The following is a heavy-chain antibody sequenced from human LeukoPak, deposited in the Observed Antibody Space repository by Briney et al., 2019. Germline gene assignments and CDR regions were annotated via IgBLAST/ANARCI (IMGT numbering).Heavy chain of an antibody. Sequence: KVSCKASGGTFSSYGISWVRQAPGQGLEWMGGIIPLLGTGRYAQEFQGRVTITADESTSTVYMELSSLRSEDTAVYYCAPGYSSSWTHNWLDPWGQGTLVTVSS. D-gene: IGHD6-13*01. J-gene: IGHJ5*02. V-gene: IGHV1-69*01. CDR3: APGYSSSWTHNWLDP. CDR1: GGTFSSYG. CDR2: IIPLLGTG.